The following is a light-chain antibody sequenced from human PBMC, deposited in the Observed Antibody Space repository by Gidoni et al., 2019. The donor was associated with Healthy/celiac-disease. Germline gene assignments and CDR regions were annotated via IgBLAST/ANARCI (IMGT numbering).Light chain of an antibody. V-gene: IGKV3-15*01. CDR3: QQYKNWPPLT. J-gene: IGKJ4*01. Sequence: EIVMTPSPATLSVSPGERATLSCRASQSVSSDLAWYQQKPGQAPRLLIHAASSRATGIPARFSGSGSGTEFTLTISSLQSEDFAVYYCQQYKNWPPLTFGGGTKVEIK. CDR2: AAS. CDR1: QSVSSD.